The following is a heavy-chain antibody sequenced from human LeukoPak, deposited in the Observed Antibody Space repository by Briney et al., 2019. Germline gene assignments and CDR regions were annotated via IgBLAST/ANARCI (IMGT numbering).Heavy chain of an antibody. CDR1: GFIISDHY. V-gene: IGHV3-72*01. D-gene: IGHD3-22*01. Sequence: GGSLRLSRAASGFIISDHYMDWVRQAPGKGLEWVGRTRNKANSYSTEYAASVKGRFTISRDDSKNSLYLQMNSLKTEDSAVYYCARAGDYYSTGDCWGQGTLVTVSS. CDR3: ARAGDYYSTGDC. J-gene: IGHJ4*02. CDR2: TRNKANSYST.